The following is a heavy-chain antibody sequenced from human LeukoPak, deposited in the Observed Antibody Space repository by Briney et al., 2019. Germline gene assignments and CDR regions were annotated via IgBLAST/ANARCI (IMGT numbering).Heavy chain of an antibody. CDR1: GGPFSGYS. CDR2: VNHSGST. V-gene: IGHV4-34*01. J-gene: IGHJ4*02. Sequence: SETLSLTCAVHGGPFSGYSWNWIRQPPGMGLEWIGEVNHSGSTNYNPSLKSRVTISVDTSKNQFSLKLSSVTAADTSMYYCARGGYSGYRSRFDYWGQGTLVTVSS. D-gene: IGHD5-12*01. CDR3: ARGGYSGYRSRFDY.